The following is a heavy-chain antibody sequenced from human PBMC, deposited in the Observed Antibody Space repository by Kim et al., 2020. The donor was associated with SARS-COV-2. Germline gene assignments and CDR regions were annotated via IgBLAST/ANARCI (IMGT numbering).Heavy chain of an antibody. CDR3: ASGTYYYGSGTPGDAFDI. D-gene: IGHD3-10*01. CDR1: GGSISSGGYY. Sequence: SETLSLTCTVSGGSISSGGYYWSWIRQHPGKGLEWIGYIYYSGSTYYNPSLKSRVTISVDTSKNQFSLKLSSVTAADTAVYYCASGTYYYGSGTPGDAFDIWGQGTMVTVSS. CDR2: IYYSGST. V-gene: IGHV4-31*03. J-gene: IGHJ3*02.